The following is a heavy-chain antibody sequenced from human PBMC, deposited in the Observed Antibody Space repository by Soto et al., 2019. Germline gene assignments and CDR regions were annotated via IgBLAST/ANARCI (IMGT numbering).Heavy chain of an antibody. V-gene: IGHV1-18*01. CDR3: ARGGMGKSYWTLDS. J-gene: IGHJ4*02. Sequence: ASVKVSCKASGYTFSNYGVNWVRQAPGQGLEWLGYIMAYNNNPHYAQKFVGRVTMTADTSTITAFLELRSLTSDDTAVYYCARGGMGKSYWTLDSWGQGTQVTVSS. CDR1: GYTFSNYG. D-gene: IGHD1-26*01. CDR2: IMAYNNNP.